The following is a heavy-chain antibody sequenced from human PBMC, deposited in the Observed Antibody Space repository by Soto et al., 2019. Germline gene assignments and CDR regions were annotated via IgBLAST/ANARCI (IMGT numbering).Heavy chain of an antibody. J-gene: IGHJ5*02. Sequence: ASVKVSCKACGYTFTSYAMHWVRQAPGQRLEWMGWINAGNGNTKYSQKFQGRVTITRDTSASTAYMELSSLRSEDTAVYYCARDSQITIFGVVTSNWFDPWGQGTLVTVSS. CDR1: GYTFTSYA. CDR2: INAGNGNT. CDR3: ARDSQITIFGVVTSNWFDP. V-gene: IGHV1-3*01. D-gene: IGHD3-3*01.